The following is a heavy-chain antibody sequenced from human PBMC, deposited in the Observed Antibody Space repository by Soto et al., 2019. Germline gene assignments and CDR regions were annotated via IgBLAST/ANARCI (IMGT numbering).Heavy chain of an antibody. J-gene: IGHJ4*02. CDR1: GFTFRNYA. V-gene: IGHV3-64D*08. D-gene: IGHD1-26*01. CDR2: ISNNAGSI. Sequence: GGSLRLSCSVFGFTFRNYAIHWVRQAPGKGLEYVSSISNNAGSIYYADSVKGRFTISRDNSKGTLYLQMSSLRPEDTAVYYCVKDRWVDYWGQGALVTVSS. CDR3: VKDRWVDY.